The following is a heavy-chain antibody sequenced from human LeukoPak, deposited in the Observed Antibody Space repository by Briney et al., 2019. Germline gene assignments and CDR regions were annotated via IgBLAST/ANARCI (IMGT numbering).Heavy chain of an antibody. J-gene: IGHJ4*02. D-gene: IGHD6-13*01. CDR2: ITSSGGTT. CDR1: GFTFSDYS. Sequence: GGSLRLSCAASGFTFSDYSMNWLRQAPGKGLVWLSYITSSGGTTYYADSLRGWFTISRDNAKNSLYLQMNSLRAEDTAIYYCARVRGSSWYLDYWGQGTLVTVSS. CDR3: ARVRGSSWYLDY. V-gene: IGHV3-48*01.